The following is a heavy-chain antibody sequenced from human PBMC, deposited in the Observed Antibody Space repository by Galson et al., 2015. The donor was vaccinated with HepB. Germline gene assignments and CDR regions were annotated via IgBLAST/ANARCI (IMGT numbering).Heavy chain of an antibody. V-gene: IGHV3-11*01. CDR3: VRETAWRFAQ. Sequence: SLRLSCAASGFTFSYSYMSWLRQAPGQGLQWVSYISPDSDNIHYADSVKGRLTISRDNAKNSLYLQMSSLSVDDTAVYYCVRETAWRFAQWGQGILVTVSS. CDR2: ISPDSDNI. D-gene: IGHD1-1*01. J-gene: IGHJ4*02. CDR1: GFTFSYSY.